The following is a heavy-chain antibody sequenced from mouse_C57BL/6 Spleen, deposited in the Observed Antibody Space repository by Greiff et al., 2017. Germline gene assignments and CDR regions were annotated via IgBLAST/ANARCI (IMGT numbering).Heavy chain of an antibody. CDR1: GFNIKDDY. Sequence: DVKLQESGPELVRPGASVTLSCTASGFNIKDDYMHWVKQRPEQGLEWIGWIDPENGDTEYASKFQGKATITADTSSNTAYLQLSSLTSEDTAVYYCTTGRTGYYAMDYWGQGTSVTVSS. J-gene: IGHJ4*01. D-gene: IGHD4-1*01. CDR2: IDPENGDT. CDR3: TTGRTGYYAMDY. V-gene: IGHV14-4*01.